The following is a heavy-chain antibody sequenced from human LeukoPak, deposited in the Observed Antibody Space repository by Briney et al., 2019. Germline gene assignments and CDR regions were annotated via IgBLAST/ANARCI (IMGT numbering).Heavy chain of an antibody. CDR2: IYYSGST. D-gene: IGHD3-10*01. CDR1: GGPISSSSYY. CDR3: ARDHGSGRRWFDP. Sequence: SETLSLTCIVSGGPISSSSYYWGWIRQPPGKGLEWIGSIYYSGSTYYNPSLKSRVTISVDTSKNQFSLKLRSVTAADTAVYYCARDHGSGRRWFDPWGQGTLVTVSS. J-gene: IGHJ5*02. V-gene: IGHV4-39*02.